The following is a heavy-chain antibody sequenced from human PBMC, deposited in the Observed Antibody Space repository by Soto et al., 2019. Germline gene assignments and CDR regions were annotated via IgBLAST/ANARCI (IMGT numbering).Heavy chain of an antibody. J-gene: IGHJ4*02. CDR1: GGSISNHY. D-gene: IGHD7-27*01. Sequence: QVQLQESGPGLVKPSETLSLTCSVSGGSISNHYWSWIRQPPGKGLEWIGYIYYNGNTNYTPSLKSRVPMSVDTSRNQISLKLTTVTAADTAVYYCTRANWYSEYWGQGTLVTVSS. CDR2: IYYNGNT. CDR3: TRANWYSEY. V-gene: IGHV4-59*11.